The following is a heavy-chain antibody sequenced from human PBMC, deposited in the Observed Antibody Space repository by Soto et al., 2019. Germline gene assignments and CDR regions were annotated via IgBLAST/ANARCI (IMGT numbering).Heavy chain of an antibody. D-gene: IGHD6-19*01. CDR1: GFTFSSYA. CDR3: AREPGYSSGWYVY. Sequence: PGGSLRLSCAASGFTFSSYAINWVRQAPGKGLEWVSGISESGGHNTNYADSVKGRFTISRDDSKNTLYLQMNSLRAEDTAVYYCAREPGYSSGWYVYWGQGTLVIVSA. V-gene: IGHV3-23*01. CDR2: ISESGGHNT. J-gene: IGHJ4*02.